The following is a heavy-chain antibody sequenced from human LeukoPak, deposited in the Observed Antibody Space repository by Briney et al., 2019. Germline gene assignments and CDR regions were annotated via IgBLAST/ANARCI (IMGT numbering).Heavy chain of an antibody. Sequence: ASVKVSCKASGYTFSSYGISGVRQAPGQGLEWMGLISAYNGNTNYAQKLQGRVTMTTDTSTSTAYMELRSLRSDDTAVYYCAREVRQWPATFDIWGQGTMVTVSS. D-gene: IGHD6-19*01. CDR1: GYTFSSYG. CDR2: ISAYNGNT. CDR3: AREVRQWPATFDI. J-gene: IGHJ3*02. V-gene: IGHV1-18*01.